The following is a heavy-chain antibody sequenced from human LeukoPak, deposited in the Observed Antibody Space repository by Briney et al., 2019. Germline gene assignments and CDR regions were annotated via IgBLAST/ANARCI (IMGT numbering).Heavy chain of an antibody. CDR3: ARDLKTVSGWSPDAFDI. Sequence: SETLSLTCAVYGGSFSGYYWSWIRQPPGKGLEWIGEINHSGSTNYNPSLKSRVTISVDTSKNQFSLKLSSVTAADTAVYYCARDLKTVSGWSPDAFDIWGQGTMVTVSS. CDR2: INHSGST. D-gene: IGHD6-19*01. V-gene: IGHV4-34*01. CDR1: GGSFSGYY. J-gene: IGHJ3*02.